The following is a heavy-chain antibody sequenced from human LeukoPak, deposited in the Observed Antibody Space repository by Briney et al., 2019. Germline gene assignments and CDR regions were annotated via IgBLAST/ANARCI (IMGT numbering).Heavy chain of an antibody. D-gene: IGHD6-13*01. V-gene: IGHV1-2*02. Sequence: ASVKVSCKASGYSFTGYYIHWVRQAPGQGLEWMGWINPNSGGTNYAQKFQGRVTMTRDTSISTAYMELSRLRSDDTAVYYCSIAAAVYNWFDPWGQGTLVTVSS. J-gene: IGHJ5*02. CDR1: GYSFTGYY. CDR2: INPNSGGT. CDR3: SIAAAVYNWFDP.